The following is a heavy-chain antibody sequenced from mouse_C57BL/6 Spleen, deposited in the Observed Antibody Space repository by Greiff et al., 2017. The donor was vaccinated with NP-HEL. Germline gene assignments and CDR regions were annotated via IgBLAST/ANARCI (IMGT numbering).Heavy chain of an antibody. Sequence: EVNVVESGGGLVKPGGSLKLSCAASGFTFSSYAMSWARQTPEKRLEWVATISDGGSYTYYPDNVKGRFTISRDNAKNNLYLQMSHLKSEDTAMYYCARDLTTGYFDYWGQGTTLTVSS. J-gene: IGHJ2*01. D-gene: IGHD1-1*01. CDR3: ARDLTTGYFDY. CDR2: ISDGGSYT. CDR1: GFTFSSYA. V-gene: IGHV5-4*01.